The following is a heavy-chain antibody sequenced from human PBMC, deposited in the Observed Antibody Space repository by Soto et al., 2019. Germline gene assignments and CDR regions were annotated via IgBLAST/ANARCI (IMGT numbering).Heavy chain of an antibody. CDR2: TYYRSKWYN. D-gene: IGHD2-15*01. CDR1: GDSVSSNSAA. J-gene: IGHJ6*03. V-gene: IGHV6-1*01. CDR3: ARDVVVVVAANYCYYMDV. Sequence: SQTLSLTCAISGDSVSSNSAAWNWIRQSPSRGLEWLGRTYYRSKWYNDYAVSVKSRITINPDTSKNQFSLQLNSVTPEDTAVYYCARDVVVVVAANYCYYMDVWGKGTTVTVSS.